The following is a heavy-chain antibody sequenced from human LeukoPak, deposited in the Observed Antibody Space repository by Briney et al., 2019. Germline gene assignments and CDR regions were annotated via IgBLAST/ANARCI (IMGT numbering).Heavy chain of an antibody. CDR1: GGSFSGYY. CDR2: INRSGST. D-gene: IGHD4-17*01. V-gene: IGHV4-34*01. CDR3: ARLTDYGDYFLPFDP. J-gene: IGHJ5*02. Sequence: SETLSLTCAVYGGSFSGYYWSWIRQPPGKGLEWIGEINRSGSTNYNPSLKSRVTISVDTSKNQFSLKLSSVTAADTAVYYCARLTDYGDYFLPFDPWGQGTLVTVSS.